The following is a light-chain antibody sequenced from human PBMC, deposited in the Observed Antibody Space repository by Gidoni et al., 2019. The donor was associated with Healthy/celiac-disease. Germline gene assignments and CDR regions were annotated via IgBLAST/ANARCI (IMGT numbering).Light chain of an antibody. V-gene: IGKV2-28*01. CDR1: QSLLHSNGYNY. CDR2: LGS. Sequence: DSVMTQSPLSLPVTPGEPASISCRSSQSLLHSNGYNYLDWYLQKPGQSPQLLIYLGSNRASGVPDRFSCSGSGTDFTLKISRVEAEDVGVYYCMQALQTPCSFGQGTKLEIK. CDR3: MQALQTPCS. J-gene: IGKJ2*04.